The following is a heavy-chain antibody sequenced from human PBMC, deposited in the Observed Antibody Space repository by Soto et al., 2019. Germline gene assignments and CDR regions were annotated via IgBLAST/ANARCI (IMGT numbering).Heavy chain of an antibody. Sequence: GGSLRLSCAASGFSFSNYGMHWVRQAPGKGLEWVEVISYDGSSKYHADSVKGRFTISRDNSKNTLHLQMNSLRAEDTAVYYCSKDRRGGRAVLDTWGQGTPVTVSS. CDR3: SKDRRGGRAVLDT. J-gene: IGHJ5*02. CDR1: GFSFSNYG. D-gene: IGHD2-8*01. V-gene: IGHV3-30*18. CDR2: ISYDGSSK.